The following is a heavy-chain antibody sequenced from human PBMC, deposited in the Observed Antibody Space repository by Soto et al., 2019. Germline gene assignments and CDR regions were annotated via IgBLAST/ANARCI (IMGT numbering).Heavy chain of an antibody. D-gene: IGHD6-13*01. CDR1: GYTFTGYY. CDR3: ARAQQGSYSSSMMLGS. V-gene: IGHV1-2*02. CDR2: INPNSGGT. J-gene: IGHJ4*02. Sequence: ASVKVSCKASGYTFTGYYMHWVRQAPGQGLEWMGWINPNSGGTNYAQKFQGRVTMTMDTSISTAYMELSRLRSDDTGVYCCARAQQGSYSSSMMLGSWGQGTLVTVSS.